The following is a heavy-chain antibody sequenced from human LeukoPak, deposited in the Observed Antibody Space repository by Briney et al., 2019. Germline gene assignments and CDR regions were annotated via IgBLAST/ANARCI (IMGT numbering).Heavy chain of an antibody. CDR3: AKERYCSTTTCPFDS. V-gene: IGHV3-30*04. Sequence: PGGSLRLSCAASAFTFSSYAMHWVRQAPGKGRGWVAVISYDGSNKYYADSEKGRFTISRDNSKNALFLQMDSLRLEDTAVYYCAKERYCSTTTCPFDSWGQGTLVTVSS. J-gene: IGHJ4*02. CDR2: ISYDGSNK. D-gene: IGHD2-2*01. CDR1: AFTFSSYA.